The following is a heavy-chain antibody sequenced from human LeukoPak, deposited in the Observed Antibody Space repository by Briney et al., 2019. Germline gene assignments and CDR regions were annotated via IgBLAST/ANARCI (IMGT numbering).Heavy chain of an antibody. CDR3: ARNGEVGATYHDAFDI. CDR1: GYTFTSYD. CDR2: MNPNSGNT. V-gene: IGHV1-8*01. J-gene: IGHJ3*02. D-gene: IGHD1-26*01. Sequence: ASVKVSCKASGYTFTSYDINWVRQATGQGLEWMGWMNPNSGNTGYAQKFQGRVTMTRNTSISTAYMELSSLRSEDTAVYYCARNGEVGATYHDAFDIWGQGTMVTVSS.